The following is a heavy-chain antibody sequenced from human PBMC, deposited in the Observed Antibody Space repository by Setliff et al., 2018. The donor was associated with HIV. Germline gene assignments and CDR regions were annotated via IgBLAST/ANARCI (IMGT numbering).Heavy chain of an antibody. CDR1: GDTNPSDA. Sequence: ASVKVSCKASGDTNPSDAISWVRQAPGQGLEWMGWISGYNGNTKYAQNMQGRVTMTTDTSTTTAYMELRSLRSDDTAVYYCATITVAGTGAFEIWGQGTMVTVSS. V-gene: IGHV1-18*01. CDR3: ATITVAGTGAFEI. J-gene: IGHJ3*02. CDR2: ISGYNGNT. D-gene: IGHD6-19*01.